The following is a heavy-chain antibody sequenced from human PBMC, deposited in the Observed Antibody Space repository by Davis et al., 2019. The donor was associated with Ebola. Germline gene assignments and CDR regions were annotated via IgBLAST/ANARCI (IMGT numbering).Heavy chain of an antibody. D-gene: IGHD1-26*01. CDR1: GFIFSSYV. V-gene: IGHV3-23*01. J-gene: IGHJ3*01. Sequence: GESLKISCAASGFIFSSYVMSWVRQAPGKGLEWVSTLGTSSDTYYADSVKGRFTISSDNSKNTLYLQMSSLRAEDTAVYDCAKRRGSGSLYGNGFDFWGQGTMVTVSS. CDR3: AKRRGSGSLYGNGFDF. CDR2: LGTSSDT.